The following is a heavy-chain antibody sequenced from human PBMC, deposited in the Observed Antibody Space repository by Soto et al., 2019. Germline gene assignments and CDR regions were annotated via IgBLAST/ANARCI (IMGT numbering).Heavy chain of an antibody. Sequence: QVQLVQSGAEVKKPGSSVKVSCKTSGGTFSTYSIVWVRQAPGEGLEWMGGIIPIFGTANYAQKFQDRVTITADKSTNTAFMELSRLKSEATAMYYCASSSGNNYGVGTNYYFDYWGQGTLVSVSS. CDR3: ASSSGNNYGVGTNYYFDY. CDR1: GGTFSTYS. D-gene: IGHD1-26*01. V-gene: IGHV1-69*06. J-gene: IGHJ4*02. CDR2: IIPIFGTA.